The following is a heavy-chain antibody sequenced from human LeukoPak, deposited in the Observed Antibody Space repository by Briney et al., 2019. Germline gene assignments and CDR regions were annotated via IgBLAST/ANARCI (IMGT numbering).Heavy chain of an antibody. J-gene: IGHJ4*02. CDR1: GYTFTGYY. D-gene: IGHD3-3*01. CDR3: ARNGEYDFWSGYPRLDY. CDR2: INPNSGGT. Sequence: ASVKVSCKASGYTFTGYYMYWVRQAPGQGLEWMGWINPNSGGTNYAQKFQGRVTMTRDTSISTAYMELSRLRSDDTAVYYCARNGEYDFWSGYPRLDYWGQGTLVTVSS. V-gene: IGHV1-2*02.